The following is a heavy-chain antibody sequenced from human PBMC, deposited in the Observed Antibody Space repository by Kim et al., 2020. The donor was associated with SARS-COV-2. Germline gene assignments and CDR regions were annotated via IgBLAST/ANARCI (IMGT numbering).Heavy chain of an antibody. CDR3: VRDSFSKRGGPTYYYYGWDV. V-gene: IGHV3-74*01. D-gene: IGHD4-4*01. J-gene: IGHJ6*02. Sequence: GGSLRLSCAASGFTFSSHWMLWVRQVPGKGLEWVSRISPDGTNIAYADSVKGRFTSSRDNAENTLYVQMNSLRVEDTAVYYCVRDSFSKRGGPTYYYYGWDVWGQGTTVTVSS. CDR2: ISPDGTNI. CDR1: GFTFSSHW.